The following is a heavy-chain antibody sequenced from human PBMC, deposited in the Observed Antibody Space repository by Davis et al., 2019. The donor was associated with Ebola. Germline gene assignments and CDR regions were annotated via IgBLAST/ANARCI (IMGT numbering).Heavy chain of an antibody. J-gene: IGHJ5*02. CDR3: ARGVAAAGKGVWFDP. CDR1: GGSISSSSYY. V-gene: IGHV4-39*01. D-gene: IGHD6-13*01. Sequence: SETLSLTCTVSGGSISSSSYYWGWIRQPPGKGLEWIGSIYYSGSTYYNPSLKSRVTISVDTSKNQFSLKLSSVTAADTAVYYCARGVAAAGKGVWFDPWGQGTLVTVSS. CDR2: IYYSGST.